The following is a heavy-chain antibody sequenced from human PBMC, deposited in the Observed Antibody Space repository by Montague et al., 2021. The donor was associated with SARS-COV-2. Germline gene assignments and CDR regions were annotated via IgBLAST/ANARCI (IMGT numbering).Heavy chain of an antibody. CDR3: ARDYGDYSYYYGLDV. V-gene: IGHV4-61*02. Sequence: TLSLTCTVSGGSIRSGSYYWSWIRQPAGQGLEWIGRIYSSGSTNYNPSLKSRVTMSVDTSKNQFSLKVSSVTAADTAVYYCARDYGDYSYYYGLDVWGQGTTVTGSS. D-gene: IGHD4-17*01. CDR2: IYSSGST. J-gene: IGHJ6*02. CDR1: GGSIRSGSYY.